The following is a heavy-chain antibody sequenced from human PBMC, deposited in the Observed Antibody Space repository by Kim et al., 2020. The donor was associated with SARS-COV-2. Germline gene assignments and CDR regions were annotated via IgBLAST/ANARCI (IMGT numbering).Heavy chain of an antibody. CDR2: DVSNT. V-gene: IGHV3-30-3*01. J-gene: IGHJ4*02. D-gene: IGHD3-16*02. Sequence: DVSNTYYADSVKGRFTISRDNSKNTLYLQMNSLRAEDTAVYYCARVPEVSWGQGTLVTVSS. CDR3: ARVPEVS.